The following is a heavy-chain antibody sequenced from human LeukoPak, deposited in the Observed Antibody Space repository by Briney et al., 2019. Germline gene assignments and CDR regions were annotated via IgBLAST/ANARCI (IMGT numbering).Heavy chain of an antibody. CDR3: ARGILRFLEYMDV. V-gene: IGHV4-59*11. CDR2: IFYSGSS. D-gene: IGHD3-3*01. CDR1: GGSIGSHY. J-gene: IGHJ6*03. Sequence: SETLSLTCTVSGGSIGSHYWSWIRQPPGKGLEWIGYIFYSGSSNYNPSLKSRVTISLDTSKTQFPLNLTSVTAADTAVYYCARGILRFLEYMDVWGKGTTVTVSS.